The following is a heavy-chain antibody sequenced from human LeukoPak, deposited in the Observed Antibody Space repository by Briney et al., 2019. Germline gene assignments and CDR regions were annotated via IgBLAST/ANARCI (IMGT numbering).Heavy chain of an antibody. CDR3: ARDHTPEGPSHPFDY. CDR1: GGTFSSYT. V-gene: IGHV1-69*04. Sequence: GASVKVSCKASGGTFSSYTISWVRQAPGQGLEWMGRIIPILGIANYAQKFQGRVTITADKSTSTAYMELSSLRSEDTAVYYCARDHTPEGPSHPFDYWDQGTLVTVSS. J-gene: IGHJ4*02. CDR2: IIPILGIA.